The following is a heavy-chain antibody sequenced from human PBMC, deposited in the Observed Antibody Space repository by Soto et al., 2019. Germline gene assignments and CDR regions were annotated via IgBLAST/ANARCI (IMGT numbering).Heavy chain of an antibody. Sequence: QVQLVQSGAEEKKPGASVKVSCKASGYTFTSYAMHWVRQAPGQRLEWMGWINAGNGNTKYSQKCQGRVTITRDTSASTAYMELRSLRSEDTAVYYCASESYGGEFDYWGQGTLVTVSS. CDR2: INAGNGNT. J-gene: IGHJ4*02. CDR3: ASESYGGEFDY. D-gene: IGHD4-17*01. CDR1: GYTFTSYA. V-gene: IGHV1-3*05.